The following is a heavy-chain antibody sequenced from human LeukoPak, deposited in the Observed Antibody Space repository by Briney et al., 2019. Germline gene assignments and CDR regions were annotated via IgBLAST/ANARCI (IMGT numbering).Heavy chain of an antibody. V-gene: IGHV4-39*01. CDR1: GGSISSSSFY. D-gene: IGHD6-13*01. CDR2: IYHSGST. J-gene: IGHJ5*02. CDR3: AKGGLSSWYVSSWFDP. Sequence: SETLSLTCTVSGGSISSSSFYWGWIRQPPGKGLEWIGTIYHSGSTYYNPSLKSRVTISVDTSKNQFSLKLSSVTAADTAVYYCAKGGLSSWYVSSWFDPWGQGTLVTVSS.